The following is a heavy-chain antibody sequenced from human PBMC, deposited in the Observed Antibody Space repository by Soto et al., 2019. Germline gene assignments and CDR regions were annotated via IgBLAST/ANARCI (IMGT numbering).Heavy chain of an antibody. D-gene: IGHD1-7*01. CDR2: ISAYNGNT. CDR1: GYTFTSYG. J-gene: IGHJ1*01. V-gene: IGHV1-18*01. CDR3: ARAPERLGITGTTAPQH. Sequence: AASVKVSCKASGYTFTSYGISWVRQAPGQGLEWMGWISAYNGNTNYAQKLQGRVTMTTDTSTSTAYMELRSLRSDDTAVYYCARAPERLGITGTTAPQHWGQGTLVTVSS.